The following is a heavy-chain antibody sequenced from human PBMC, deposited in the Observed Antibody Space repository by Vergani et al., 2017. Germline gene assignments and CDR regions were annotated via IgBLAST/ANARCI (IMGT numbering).Heavy chain of an antibody. Sequence: QVQLVESGGGVVQPGRSLRLSCAASGFTFNQYGMHWVRQAPGKGLEWVAVTWYDGNNKQYADSVKGRFTISRDNSKRTMYLQMNSLRDEDTGVYYCARNLRLHENRFDPWGQGTLVTVSS. CDR1: GFTFNQYG. D-gene: IGHD5-12*01. J-gene: IGHJ5*02. CDR3: ARNLRLHENRFDP. CDR2: TWYDGNNK. V-gene: IGHV3-33*01.